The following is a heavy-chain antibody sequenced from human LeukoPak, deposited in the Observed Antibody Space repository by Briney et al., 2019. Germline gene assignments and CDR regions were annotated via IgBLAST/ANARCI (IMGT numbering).Heavy chain of an antibody. J-gene: IGHJ6*03. V-gene: IGHV3-30*02. Sequence: GGSLRLSCAASGFTFSSYGMHWVRQAPGKGLEWVAFIRYDGSNKYYADSVKGRFTISRDNSKNTLYLQMNSLRAEDTAVYYCARGGYSSGYVNYYYYYMDVWGKGTTVTISS. CDR2: IRYDGSNK. D-gene: IGHD3-22*01. CDR1: GFTFSSYG. CDR3: ARGGYSSGYVNYYYYYMDV.